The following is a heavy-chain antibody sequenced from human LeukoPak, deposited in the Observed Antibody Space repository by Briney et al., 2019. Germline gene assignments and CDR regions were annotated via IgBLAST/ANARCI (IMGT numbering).Heavy chain of an antibody. V-gene: IGHV4-34*01. J-gene: IGHJ6*03. CDR1: SGSFSTYY. CDR2: IDHSGIT. CDR3: ARESSGLINYYMDV. Sequence: SETLSLTCAVYSGSFSTYYWSWVRQSPEKGLEWIGQIDHSGITDYNPSLKSRVTMSVDTSKNQFSLKLSSVTAADTAVYYCARESSGLINYYMDVWGKGTTVTVSS. D-gene: IGHD6-19*01.